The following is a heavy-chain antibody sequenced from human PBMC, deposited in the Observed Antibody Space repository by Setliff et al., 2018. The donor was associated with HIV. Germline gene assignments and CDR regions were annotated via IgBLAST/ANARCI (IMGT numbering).Heavy chain of an antibody. V-gene: IGHV3-7*01. Sequence: GGSLRLSCAASGFPFSNTWMSWVRQAPGKGLEWVANIGKDGSEKYYVDSVKGRFSISRDNTKNVLYLEMNSLRAEDTAVYYCARARGTNWPFDYWGQGTLVTVSS. J-gene: IGHJ4*02. CDR3: ARARGTNWPFDY. CDR1: GFPFSNTW. CDR2: IGKDGSEK. D-gene: IGHD1-1*01.